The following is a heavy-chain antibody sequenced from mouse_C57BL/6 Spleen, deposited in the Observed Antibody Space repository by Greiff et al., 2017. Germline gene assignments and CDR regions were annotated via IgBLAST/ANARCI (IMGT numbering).Heavy chain of an antibody. D-gene: IGHD1-1*01. V-gene: IGHV1-55*01. CDR3: ARLYYGSGYYDFDY. CDR2: IDPGSGST. J-gene: IGHJ2*01. CDR1: GYTFTSYW. Sequence: QVQLQQPGAELVKPGASVKMSCKASGYTFTSYWIPWVKQRPGRGLEWIGDIDPGSGSTNYNEKFKSKATLTVDTSSSTAYMQLSSLTSEDSAVYYCARLYYGSGYYDFDYWGQGTTLTVSS.